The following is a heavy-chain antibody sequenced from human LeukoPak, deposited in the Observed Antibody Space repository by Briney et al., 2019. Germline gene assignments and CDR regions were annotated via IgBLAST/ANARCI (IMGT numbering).Heavy chain of an antibody. V-gene: IGHV3-9*01. CDR2: ITWNSGTI. CDR3: AKDLWGGLVAGPFDY. D-gene: IGHD6-19*01. J-gene: IGHJ4*02. Sequence: GGSLRLSCAASGFTFDDYAMHWVRQAPGKGLEWVSGITWNSGTIGYADSVKGRFTISRDNAKYSLYLQMNSLRAEDTALYYCAKDLWGGLVAGPFDYWGQGTLVTVSS. CDR1: GFTFDDYA.